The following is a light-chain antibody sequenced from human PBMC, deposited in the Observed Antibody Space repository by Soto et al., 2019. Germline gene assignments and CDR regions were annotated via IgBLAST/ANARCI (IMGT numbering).Light chain of an antibody. CDR3: SSYEASDFFV. V-gene: IGLV2-8*01. CDR1: RRDVGGYNY. CDR2: EFP. Sequence: QSVLNQPPSASGSPGQAVRISCTGTRRDVGGYNYVAWYQQHPGKAPKLMIYEFPRRPAGVPDPFSGTKSGNTAFLTVSGLQPGDEADYYCSSYEASDFFVFEPGTRVTLL. J-gene: IGLJ1*01.